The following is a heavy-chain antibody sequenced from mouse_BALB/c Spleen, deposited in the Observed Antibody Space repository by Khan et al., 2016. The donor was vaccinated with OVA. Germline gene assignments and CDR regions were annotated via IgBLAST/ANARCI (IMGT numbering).Heavy chain of an antibody. J-gene: IGHJ3*01. Sequence: QVQLQQPGAELVRPGASVKLSCKASGYTFTSYWMNWVKQRPGHGLESIGRIDPSDSETHYNQIFKDKATLTVDTSSTTAYMQLSSLTSEDSAVYYCARREKYGYDPSWFAYWGQGTLVTVSA. D-gene: IGHD2-2*01. CDR3: ARREKYGYDPSWFAY. CDR2: IDPSDSET. CDR1: GYTFTSYW. V-gene: IGHV1-61*01.